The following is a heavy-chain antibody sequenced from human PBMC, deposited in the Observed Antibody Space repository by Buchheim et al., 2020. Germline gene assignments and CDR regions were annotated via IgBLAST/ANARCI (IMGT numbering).Heavy chain of an antibody. CDR1: GFTFSSYA. D-gene: IGHD4-11*01. CDR3: ARSYKGYSNYKMGAFDI. V-gene: IGHV3-30-3*01. J-gene: IGHJ3*02. Sequence: QVQLVESGGGVVQPGRSLRLSCAASGFTFSSYAMHWVRQAPGKGLEWVAVISYDGSNKYYADSVKGRFTISRDNSKNTLYLQMNSLRAEDTAVYYCARSYKGYSNYKMGAFDIWGQGT. CDR2: ISYDGSNK.